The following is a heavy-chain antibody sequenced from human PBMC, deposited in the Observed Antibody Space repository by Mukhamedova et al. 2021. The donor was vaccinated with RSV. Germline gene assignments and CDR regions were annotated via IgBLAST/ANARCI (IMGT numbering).Heavy chain of an antibody. CDR3: AREWLEQAFDI. CDR1: GFTFSSYA. D-gene: IGHD1/OR15-1a*01. CDR2: ISYDGSNK. J-gene: IGHJ3*02. Sequence: GFTFSSYAMHWVRQAPGKGLEWVAVISYDGSNKYYADSVKGRFTIARDNSKNTLYLQMNSLRAEDTAVYYSAREWLEQAFDIWGQ. V-gene: IGHV3-30*01.